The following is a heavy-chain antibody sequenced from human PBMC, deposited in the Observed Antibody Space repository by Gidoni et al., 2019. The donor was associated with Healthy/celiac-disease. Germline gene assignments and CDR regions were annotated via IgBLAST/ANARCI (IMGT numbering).Heavy chain of an antibody. CDR1: GFTFSSYA. Sequence: QVQLVESGGGVVQPGRSLRLSCAASGFTFSSYAMHWVRQAPGKGLEWVAVISYEGSNKYYADSVKGRFTISRDNSKNTLYLQMNSLRAEDTAVYYCAFSTAYSSSWYPDAFDIWGQGTMVTVSS. V-gene: IGHV3-30*01. CDR3: AFSTAYSSSWYPDAFDI. J-gene: IGHJ3*02. CDR2: ISYEGSNK. D-gene: IGHD6-13*01.